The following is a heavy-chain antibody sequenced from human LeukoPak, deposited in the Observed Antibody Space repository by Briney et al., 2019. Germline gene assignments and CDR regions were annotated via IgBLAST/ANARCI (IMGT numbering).Heavy chain of an antibody. V-gene: IGHV4-39*01. CDR2: IHYSGST. Sequence: SETLSLTCTVSGGSISTATHYWSWIRQPPGKGLGWIGSIHYSGSTYYNPTLKRQVTIPVDTSKNQSSLKLSSLTAADTAVYYCANHYDGHAFDIWGQGTMVSVSS. J-gene: IGHJ3*02. CDR3: ANHYDGHAFDI. CDR1: GGSISTATHY. D-gene: IGHD4-23*01.